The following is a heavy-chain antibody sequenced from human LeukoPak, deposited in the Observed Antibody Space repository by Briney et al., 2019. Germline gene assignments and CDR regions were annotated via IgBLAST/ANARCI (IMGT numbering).Heavy chain of an antibody. D-gene: IGHD6-19*01. J-gene: IGHJ4*02. CDR2: INPNSGGT. CDR1: GYTFTSYG. CDR3: ARDLGSSGWYQRGLDY. Sequence: TSAKVSCKASGYTFTSYGISWVRQAPGQGLEWMGWINPNSGGTNYAQKFQGRVTMTRDTSISTAYMELSRLRSDDAAVYYCARDLGSSGWYQRGLDYWGQGTLVTVSS. V-gene: IGHV1-2*02.